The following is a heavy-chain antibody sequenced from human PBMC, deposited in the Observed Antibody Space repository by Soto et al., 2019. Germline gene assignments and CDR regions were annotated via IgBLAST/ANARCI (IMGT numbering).Heavy chain of an antibody. CDR2: IYYSGST. J-gene: IGHJ6*02. V-gene: IGHV4-61*01. Sequence: PSETLSLTCTVSGGSVSSGSYYWSWIRQPPGKGLEWIGYIYYSGSTNYNPSLKSRVTISVDTSKNQFSLELSSVTAADTAVYYCARDRGAYYDFWSGNYDYYYYGMDVWGQGTTVTVSS. CDR1: GGSVSSGSYY. CDR3: ARDRGAYYDFWSGNYDYYYYGMDV. D-gene: IGHD3-3*01.